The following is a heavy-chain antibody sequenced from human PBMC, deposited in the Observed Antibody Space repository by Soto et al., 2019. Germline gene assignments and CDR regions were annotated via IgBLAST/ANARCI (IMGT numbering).Heavy chain of an antibody. CDR3: ARGGAVVVVAATSILNWFDP. V-gene: IGHV4-39*01. D-gene: IGHD2-15*01. J-gene: IGHJ5*02. CDR2: IYYSGST. Sequence: SETLSLTCTVSGGSISSSSYYWGWIRQPPGKGLEWIGSIYYSGSTYYNPSLKSRVTISVDTSKNQFSLKLSSVTAADTAVYYCARGGAVVVVAATSILNWFDPWGQGTLVTVSS. CDR1: GGSISSSSYY.